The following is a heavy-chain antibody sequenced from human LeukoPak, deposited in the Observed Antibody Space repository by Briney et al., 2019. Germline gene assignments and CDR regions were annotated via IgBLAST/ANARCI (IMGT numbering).Heavy chain of an antibody. J-gene: IGHJ3*02. V-gene: IGHV3-53*01. D-gene: IGHD2-15*01. CDR3: ARRLRAPGLNAFDI. CDR2: IYSGGST. CDR1: GFTVSSNY. Sequence: GGSLRLSCAASGFTVSSNYMNWVRQAPGKGLEWVSVIYSGGSTYYADSVKGRFTISRDNSKNTLYLQMNSLRAEDTAVYYCARRLRAPGLNAFDIWGQGTMVTVSS.